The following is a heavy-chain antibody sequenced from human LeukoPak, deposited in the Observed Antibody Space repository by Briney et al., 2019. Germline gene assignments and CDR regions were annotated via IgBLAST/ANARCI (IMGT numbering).Heavy chain of an antibody. Sequence: GGSLRLSCAASGFTFSSYAMHWVRQAPGKGLEWVAVISYDGSNKYYADSVKGRFTISRDNSKNTLYLQMNSLRAEDTAVYYCAKVKGDSSGYYYWYYYYGMDVWGQGTTVTVSS. J-gene: IGHJ6*02. CDR3: AKVKGDSSGYYYWYYYYGMDV. V-gene: IGHV3-30-3*01. CDR2: ISYDGSNK. D-gene: IGHD3-22*01. CDR1: GFTFSSYA.